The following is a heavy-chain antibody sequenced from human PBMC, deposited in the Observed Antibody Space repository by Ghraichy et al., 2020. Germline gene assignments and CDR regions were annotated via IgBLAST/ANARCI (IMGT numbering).Heavy chain of an antibody. J-gene: IGHJ4*02. Sequence: SVKVSCKASGGTFSSYAVSWVRQAPGQGLEWMGGIIPIFGTANYAQKFQGRVTITADESTSTAYMELSSLRSEDTAVYYCARVGREQWLVGGGYYFDYWGQGTLVTVSS. CDR2: IIPIFGTA. D-gene: IGHD6-19*01. V-gene: IGHV1-69*13. CDR1: GGTFSSYA. CDR3: ARVGREQWLVGGGYYFDY.